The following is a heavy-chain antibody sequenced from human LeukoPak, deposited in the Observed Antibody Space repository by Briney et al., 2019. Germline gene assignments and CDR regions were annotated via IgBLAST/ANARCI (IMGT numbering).Heavy chain of an antibody. Sequence: HPGGSLRLSCAASGFTFDDYAMHWVRQAPGKGLEWVSGISWNSGSIGYADSVKGRFTISRDNSKNTLYLQMNSLRAEDTAVYYCARDPDSYGYDYWGQGTLVTVSS. CDR3: ARDPDSYGYDY. CDR1: GFTFDDYA. CDR2: ISWNSGSI. D-gene: IGHD5-18*01. V-gene: IGHV3-9*01. J-gene: IGHJ4*02.